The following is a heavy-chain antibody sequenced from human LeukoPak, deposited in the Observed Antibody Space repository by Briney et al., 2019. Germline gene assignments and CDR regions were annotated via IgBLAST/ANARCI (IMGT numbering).Heavy chain of an antibody. CDR3: TRDLGLGYCRGGSCLETAFDI. CDR1: GFTFGDYT. D-gene: IGHD2-15*01. CDR2: IRSKADGGTT. Sequence: GGSLRLSCTASGFTFGDYTLSWVRQAPGKGLEWVGFIRSKADGGTTEYAASVEARFTISRDDSKSIAYLQMNSLKTEDTAVYYCTRDLGLGYCRGGSCLETAFDIWGQGTMVTVSS. J-gene: IGHJ3*02. V-gene: IGHV3-49*04.